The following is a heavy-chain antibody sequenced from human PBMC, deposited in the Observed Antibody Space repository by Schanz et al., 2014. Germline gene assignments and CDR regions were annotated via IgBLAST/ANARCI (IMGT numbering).Heavy chain of an antibody. J-gene: IGHJ2*01. Sequence: QVHLLESGGGLVEPGGSLRLSCAASGFSFSDYYMSWIRQAPGKGLEWISFINTGSNYINYADSVKGRFTISRDNTKNSLFLQLNSLRADDTAVYFCAKDLGVDCGDGCFNWYFDLWGRGTLVTVSS. CDR3: AKDLGVDCGDGCFNWYFDL. CDR2: INTGSNYI. V-gene: IGHV3-11*03. CDR1: GFSFSDYY. D-gene: IGHD2-21*02.